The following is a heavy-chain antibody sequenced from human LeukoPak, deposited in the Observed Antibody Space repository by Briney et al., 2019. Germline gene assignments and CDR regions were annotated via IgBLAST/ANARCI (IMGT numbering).Heavy chain of an antibody. CDR1: GGTFSNYA. CDR2: IIPILGIA. V-gene: IGHV1-69*04. J-gene: IGHJ3*02. CDR3: ARVTYYDSSGYYWVKRAFDI. D-gene: IGHD3-22*01. Sequence: SVKVSCKASGGTFSNYAISWVRQAPGQGLEWMGRIIPILGIANYAQKFQGRVTITADKSTSTAYMELSSLRSEDTAVYYCARVTYYDSSGYYWVKRAFDIWGQGTMVTVSS.